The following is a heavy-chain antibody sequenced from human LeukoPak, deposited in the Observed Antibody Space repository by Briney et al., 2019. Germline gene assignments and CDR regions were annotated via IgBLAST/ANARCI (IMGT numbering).Heavy chain of an antibody. CDR1: GFAFSSYD. V-gene: IGHV3-30*03. Sequence: PGGSLRLSCAASGFAFSSYDMHWVRQAPGKGLEWVAVISYDGSDKYYVDSVKGRFTISRDNSKNTLYLQMNSLKAEDAAVYYCARVLSGSYDNYFDYWGQGTLDTVSS. D-gene: IGHD1-26*01. CDR2: ISYDGSDK. J-gene: IGHJ4*02. CDR3: ARVLSGSYDNYFDY.